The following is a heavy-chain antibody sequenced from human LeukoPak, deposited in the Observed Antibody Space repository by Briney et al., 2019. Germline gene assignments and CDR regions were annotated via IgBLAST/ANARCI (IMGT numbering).Heavy chain of an antibody. V-gene: IGHV3-7*04. CDR3: ARDQGTYGFQY. CDR2: IKQDGSEK. Sequence: GGSLRLSCAASGFTFSNFWMSWVRQAPGKGLEWVANIKQDGSEKYYVDSVKGRFTISRDNAKNSLYLQINSLKAGDTALYYCARDQGTYGFQYWGQGTLVTVSS. J-gene: IGHJ1*01. CDR1: GFTFSNFW. D-gene: IGHD3-10*01.